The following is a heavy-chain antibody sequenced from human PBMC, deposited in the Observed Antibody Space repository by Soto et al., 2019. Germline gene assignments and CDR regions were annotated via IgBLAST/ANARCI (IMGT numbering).Heavy chain of an antibody. CDR1: GGSISSGGYY. J-gene: IGHJ3*02. V-gene: IGHV4-31*03. CDR3: ARLQDYGDYYDAFDI. D-gene: IGHD4-17*01. CDR2: IYYSGST. Sequence: QVQLQESCPGLVNPSQTLSLTCTVSGGSISSGGYYWSWIRQHPGKGLEWIGYIYYSGSTYYNTSLKSRVTISVDTSKNQFSLKLSSVTAADTAVYYCARLQDYGDYYDAFDIWGQGTMVTVSS.